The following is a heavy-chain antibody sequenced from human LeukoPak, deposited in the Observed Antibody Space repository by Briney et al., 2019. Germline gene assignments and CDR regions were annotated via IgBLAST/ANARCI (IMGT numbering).Heavy chain of an antibody. Sequence: KPGGSLRLPCAASGFTFSSYSMNWVRQAPGKGLEWVSSISSSSSYIYYADSVKGRFTISRDNAKNSLYLQMNSLRAEDTAVYYCARSRGQWELLQINNWFDPWGQGTLVTVSS. CDR2: ISSSSSYI. V-gene: IGHV3-21*01. D-gene: IGHD1-26*01. CDR3: ARSRGQWELLQINNWFDP. CDR1: GFTFSSYS. J-gene: IGHJ5*02.